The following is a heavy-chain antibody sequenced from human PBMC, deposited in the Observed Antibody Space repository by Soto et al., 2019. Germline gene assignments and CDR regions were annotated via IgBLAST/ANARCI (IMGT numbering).Heavy chain of an antibody. CDR1: GYTFTGYY. CDR2: INPNSGGT. V-gene: IGHV1-2*04. D-gene: IGHD2-2*02. CDR3: ARAAGYCSSTSCYNDYYYYGMDV. Sequence: ASGKGSCKASGYTFTGYYMHWGRQAPGQGLEWVGWINPNSGGTNYAQKFQGWVTMTRDTSISTAYMELSRLRSDDTAVYYCARAAGYCSSTSCYNDYYYYGMDVWGQGTTVTVSS. J-gene: IGHJ6*02.